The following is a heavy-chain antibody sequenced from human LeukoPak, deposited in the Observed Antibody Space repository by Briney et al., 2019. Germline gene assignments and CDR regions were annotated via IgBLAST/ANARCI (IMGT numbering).Heavy chain of an antibody. CDR1: GYTFTSYY. V-gene: IGHV1-46*01. Sequence: ASVKVSCKASGYTFTSYYMHWVRQAPGQGLEWMGIINPSGGSTSYAQKFQGRVTMTRDTSTSTVYMELSSLRSEDTAVYYCARDLPVATVNPRDAFDIWGQGTMVTVSS. CDR3: ARDLPVATVNPRDAFDI. CDR2: INPSGGST. J-gene: IGHJ3*02. D-gene: IGHD5-12*01.